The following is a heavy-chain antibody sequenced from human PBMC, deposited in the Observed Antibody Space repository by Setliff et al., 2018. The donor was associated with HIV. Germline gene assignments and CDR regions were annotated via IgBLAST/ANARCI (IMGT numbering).Heavy chain of an antibody. CDR1: GGSISGSNYY. J-gene: IGHJ5*02. CDR2: IYYSGSA. Sequence: SETLSLTCTVSGGSISGSNYYWGWIRQPPGKGLEWVGSIYYSGSAYYSPSLKSRVTISGDTSKNQVSLKLTSVTATDTAVYYCARHRYSSSINWFDPWGQGTLVTVSS. D-gene: IGHD6-13*01. V-gene: IGHV4-39*01. CDR3: ARHRYSSSINWFDP.